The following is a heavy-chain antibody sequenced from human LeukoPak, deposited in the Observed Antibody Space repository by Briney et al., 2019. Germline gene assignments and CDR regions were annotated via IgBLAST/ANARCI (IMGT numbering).Heavy chain of an antibody. CDR1: GGSLSGYY. CDR3: ASQGYCTNGVCYL. J-gene: IGHJ5*02. CDR2: INHSGST. V-gene: IGHV4-34*01. D-gene: IGHD2-8*01. Sequence: SETLSLTCAVYGGSLSGYYWSWIRQPPGKGLEWIGEINHSGSTNYNPSLKSRVTISVDTSKNQFSLKLSSVTAADTAVYYCASQGYCTNGVCYLWGQGTLVTVSS.